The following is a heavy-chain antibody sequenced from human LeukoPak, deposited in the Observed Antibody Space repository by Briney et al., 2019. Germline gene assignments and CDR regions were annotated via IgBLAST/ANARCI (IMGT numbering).Heavy chain of an antibody. J-gene: IGHJ6*03. CDR3: ARPTRDCCYTGTTDYYYMDV. CDR1: GYTFTGYY. CDR2: INPNSGGT. D-gene: IGHD2-2*02. Sequence: ASVKVSCKASGYTFTGYYMHWVRQAPGQGLEWMGWINPNSGGTNYAQKFQGRVTMTRDTSISTAYMELSRLRSDDTAVYYCARPTRDCCYTGTTDYYYMDVWGKGTTVTVSS. V-gene: IGHV1-2*02.